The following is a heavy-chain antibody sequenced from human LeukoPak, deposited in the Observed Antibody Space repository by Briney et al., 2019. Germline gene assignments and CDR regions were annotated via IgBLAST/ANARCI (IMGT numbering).Heavy chain of an antibody. J-gene: IGHJ4*02. D-gene: IGHD3-9*01. Sequence: PGRSLRLSCAASGFTFSSYGVHWVRQAPGKGLEWVSSISSSSSYIYYADSVKGRFTISRDNAKNSLYLQMNSLRAEGTAVYYCARDPIRGYDILTGYYGVVDYWGQGTLVTVSS. CDR3: ARDPIRGYDILTGYYGVVDY. V-gene: IGHV3-21*01. CDR1: GFTFSSYG. CDR2: ISSSSSYI.